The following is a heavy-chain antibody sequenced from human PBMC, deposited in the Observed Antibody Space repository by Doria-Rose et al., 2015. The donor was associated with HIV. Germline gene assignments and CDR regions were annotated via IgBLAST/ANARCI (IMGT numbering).Heavy chain of an antibody. J-gene: IGHJ6*02. CDR1: GGSFSGYY. CDR3: ARGLLRGGWNDVDYYYGMDV. CDR2: INHSGST. V-gene: IGHV4-34*01. D-gene: IGHD1-1*01. Sequence: QVQLQESDAGLVKPSETLSLTCAVFGGSFSGYYWSWIRQPPGKGLEWIGEINHSGSTNYKTSLQSRVTISLDTSKNLFSLKLSSVTAADTAVYYCARGLLRGGWNDVDYYYGMDVWGQGTTVTVSS.